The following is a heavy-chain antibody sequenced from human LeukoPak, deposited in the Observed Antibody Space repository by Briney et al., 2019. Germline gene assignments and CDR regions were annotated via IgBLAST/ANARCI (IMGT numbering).Heavy chain of an antibody. D-gene: IGHD6-13*01. J-gene: IGHJ4*02. CDR2: IYYSGST. CDR3: ARGEEIAAAGNFDY. CDR1: GGSISSRGNS. V-gene: IGHV4-30-4*07. Sequence: SETLSLTCAVSGGSISSRGNSWRWVRQPPGKGLEWIGYIYYSGSTYYNPSLKSRVTISVDTSKNQFSLKLSSVTAADTAVYYCARGEEIAAAGNFDYWGQGTLVTVSS.